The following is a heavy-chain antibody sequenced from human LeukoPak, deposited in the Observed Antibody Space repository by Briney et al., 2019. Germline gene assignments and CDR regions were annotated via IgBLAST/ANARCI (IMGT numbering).Heavy chain of an antibody. Sequence: PSETLSLTCTVSGGSISSSSYYWGWIRQPPGKGLEWIGSIYYSGSTYYNPSLKSRVTISVDTSKNQFSLKLSSVTAADTAVYYCARHGEFFGLYYMDVWGKGTTVTISS. CDR3: ARHGEFFGLYYMDV. CDR2: IYYSGST. J-gene: IGHJ6*03. D-gene: IGHD3/OR15-3a*01. CDR1: GGSISSSSYY. V-gene: IGHV4-39*01.